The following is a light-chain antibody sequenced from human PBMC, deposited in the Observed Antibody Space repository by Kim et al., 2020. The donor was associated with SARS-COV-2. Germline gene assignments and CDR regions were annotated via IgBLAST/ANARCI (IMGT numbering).Light chain of an antibody. V-gene: IGLV2-11*01. J-gene: IGLJ1*01. CDR3: CSYAGSYTRYV. CDR2: DVS. CDR1: SSDVGGYNY. Sequence: LTQPRSVSGSPGQSVTISCTGTSSDVGGYNYVSWYQQHPGKAPKLTIYDVSKRPSGVPDRFSGSKSGNTASLTISGLQAEDEADYYCCSYAGSYTRYVFGTGTKVTVL.